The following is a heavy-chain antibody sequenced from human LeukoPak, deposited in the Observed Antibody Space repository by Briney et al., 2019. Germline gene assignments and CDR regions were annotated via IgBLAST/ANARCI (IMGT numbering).Heavy chain of an antibody. V-gene: IGHV1-2*02. CDR2: INPNSGGT. CDR1: GYTFTGYY. CDR3: ARTRPDSGYYYYYMDV. D-gene: IGHD2-15*01. J-gene: IGHJ6*03. Sequence: ASVKVSCKASGYTFTGYYMHWVRQAPGQGLEWMGWINPNSGGTNYAQKFQGRVTMTGDTSISTAYMELSRLRSDDTAVYYCARTRPDSGYYYYYMDVWGKGTTVTISS.